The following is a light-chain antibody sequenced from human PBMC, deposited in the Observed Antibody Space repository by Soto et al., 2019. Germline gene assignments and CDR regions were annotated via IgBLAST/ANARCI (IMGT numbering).Light chain of an antibody. CDR3: HQLNNYPLT. Sequence: DIPLTQSPSFLSASVGDRVSITCRASQGIGSYLAWYQQKPGKAPNLLIYAASTLQSGVPSRFSGSGSGTDFTLTISSLQPEDFATYYCHQLNNYPLTFGGGTKVEIK. CDR1: QGIGSY. CDR2: AAS. V-gene: IGKV1-9*01. J-gene: IGKJ4*01.